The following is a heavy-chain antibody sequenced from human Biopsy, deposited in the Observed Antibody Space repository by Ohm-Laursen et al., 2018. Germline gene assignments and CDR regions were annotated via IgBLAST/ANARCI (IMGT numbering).Heavy chain of an antibody. J-gene: IGHJ4*02. V-gene: IGHV4-4*07. Sequence: SETLSLTCAVSGASISDYYCVWIRQPAGKGLEWIGLIFTSGSTTYNPSLRSRVIMSVDTSKNQFTLNLSSVTAAETAMYYCAKGYTEYSDSSGFSYYFRYWGQGTLVNVSS. CDR1: GASISDYY. D-gene: IGHD3-22*01. CDR3: AKGYTEYSDSSGFSYYFRY. CDR2: IFTSGST.